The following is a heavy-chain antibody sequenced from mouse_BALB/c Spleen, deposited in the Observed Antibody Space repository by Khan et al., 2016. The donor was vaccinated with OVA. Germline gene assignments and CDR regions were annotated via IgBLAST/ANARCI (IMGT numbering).Heavy chain of an antibody. Sequence: VQLQESGPGLVAPSQSLSITCTVSGSSLTSYGVHWVRQPPGKGLEWLGVIWAGGSTNYNSALMSRLSISKDKSKSQVFLKMNRLQTDDTAMYYCARLEDIWGQGTTLTVSS. V-gene: IGHV2-9*02. J-gene: IGHJ2*01. CDR1: GSSLTSYG. D-gene: IGHD1-3*01. CDR2: IWAGGST. CDR3: ARLEDI.